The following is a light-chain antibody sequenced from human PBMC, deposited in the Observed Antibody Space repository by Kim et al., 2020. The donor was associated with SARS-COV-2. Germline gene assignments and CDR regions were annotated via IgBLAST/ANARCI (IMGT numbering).Light chain of an antibody. V-gene: IGKV1-39*01. CDR3: QQSYGSPLT. J-gene: IGKJ4*01. CDR2: AAS. CDR1: QTIGSY. Sequence: GDRVTIACRASQTIGSYVNWYQQKPGKAPKVLIYAASNLQSGVPSRFSGSGSGRDFTLTISSLQPEDTATYYCQQSYGSPLTFGGGTKVDIK.